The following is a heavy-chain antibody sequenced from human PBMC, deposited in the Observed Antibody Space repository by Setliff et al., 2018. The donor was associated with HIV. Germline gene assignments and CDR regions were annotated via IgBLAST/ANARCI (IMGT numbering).Heavy chain of an antibody. CDR3: AREIKIPPQGALDY. J-gene: IGHJ4*02. CDR1: GDSISNGGFY. D-gene: IGHD2-2*01. Sequence: SETLSLTCTVSGDSISNGGFYWTWIRQHPGKGLEWIGYIYYTGNTYYNLSLKSRVTMSVDTSKNQFSLKLNSVTAADTAVYYCAREIKIPPQGALDYWGQEMLVTVSS. V-gene: IGHV4-31*03. CDR2: IYYTGNT.